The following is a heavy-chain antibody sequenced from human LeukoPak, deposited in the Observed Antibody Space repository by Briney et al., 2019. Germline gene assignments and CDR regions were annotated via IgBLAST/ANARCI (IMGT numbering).Heavy chain of an antibody. Sequence: GGSLRPSCAASGFTFSSYAMSWVRQAPGKGLEWVSAISGSGGSTYYADSVKGRFTISRDNSKNTLYLQMNSLRAEDTAVYYCAKDLIVATNTAKNDFSYYFDYWGQGTLVTVSS. J-gene: IGHJ4*02. CDR1: GFTFSSYA. D-gene: IGHD5-12*01. CDR2: ISGSGGST. CDR3: AKDLIVATNTAKNDFSYYFDY. V-gene: IGHV3-23*01.